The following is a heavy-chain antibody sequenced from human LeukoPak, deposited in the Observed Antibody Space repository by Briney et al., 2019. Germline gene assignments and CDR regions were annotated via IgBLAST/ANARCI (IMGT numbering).Heavy chain of an antibody. J-gene: IGHJ4*02. CDR2: IYYSGST. CDR3: ARNHDYGDYWGY. D-gene: IGHD4-17*01. CDR1: GGSISRYY. Sequence: SETLSLTCTVSGGSISRYYWSWIRQPPGKGLEWIGYIYYSGSTNYNPSLKSRVTISVDTSKNQFSLKLSSVTAADTAVYYCARNHDYGDYWGYWGQGTLVTVSS. V-gene: IGHV4-59*01.